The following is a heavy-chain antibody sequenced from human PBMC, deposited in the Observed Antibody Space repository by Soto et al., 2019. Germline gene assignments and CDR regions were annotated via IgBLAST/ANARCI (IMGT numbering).Heavy chain of an antibody. D-gene: IGHD6-13*01. J-gene: IGHJ5*02. V-gene: IGHV4-59*11. CDR2: IYDSVKT. Sequence: SETLSLTCTVSGGSISSHYWTWIWIRQLPGRGLEWVGYIYDSVKTKYNPSLKSRVTISVDTSKNQFSLQLSSVTAADTAVYYCVRDVAAVGTDWFDPWGPGTLVTVFS. CDR3: VRDVAAVGTDWFDP. CDR1: GGSISSHY.